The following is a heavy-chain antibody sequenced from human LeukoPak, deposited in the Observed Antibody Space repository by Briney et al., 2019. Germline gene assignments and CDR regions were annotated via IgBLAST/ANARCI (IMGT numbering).Heavy chain of an antibody. J-gene: IGHJ4*02. CDR2: IKQDGSEK. D-gene: IGHD3-22*01. CDR3: ARDLGYYYDSSGPPRY. V-gene: IGHV3-7*01. CDR1: GFTFSSYW. Sequence: GGSLRLSCAAPGFTFSSYWMSWVRQAPGKGLEWVANIKQDGSEKYYVDSVKGRFTISRDNAKNSLYLQMNSLRAEDAAVYYCARDLGYYYDSSGPPRYWGQGTLVTVSS.